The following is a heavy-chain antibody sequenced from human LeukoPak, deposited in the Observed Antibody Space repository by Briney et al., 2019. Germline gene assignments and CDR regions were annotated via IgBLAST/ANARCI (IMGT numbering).Heavy chain of an antibody. CDR3: ARAYYYGSGSYSDCMDV. CDR2: ISSSGSTI. V-gene: IGHV3-11*01. CDR1: GFTFSDYY. D-gene: IGHD3-10*01. J-gene: IGHJ6*02. Sequence: GGSLRLSCAASGFTFSDYYMSWIRQAPGKGLEWVSYISSSGSTIYYADSVKGRFTISRDNAKNSLYLQMNSLRAEDTAVYYCARAYYYGSGSYSDCMDVWGQGTTVSVSS.